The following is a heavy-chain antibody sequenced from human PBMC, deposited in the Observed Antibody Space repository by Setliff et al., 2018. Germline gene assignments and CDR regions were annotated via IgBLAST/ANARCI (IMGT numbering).Heavy chain of an antibody. CDR1: GLTVSGNY. CDR2: IYTGGNT. CDR3: AKGGVFGSLYFDV. D-gene: IGHD3-10*02. Sequence: PGGSLRLSCAGSGLTVSGNYMNWVRQAPGKGLEWVSLIYTGGNTKYADSVKGRFSISTYNSKNTVYLQMNTLRAEDTAVYYCAKGGVFGSLYFDVWGRGALVTVSS. V-gene: IGHV3-53*01. J-gene: IGHJ2*01.